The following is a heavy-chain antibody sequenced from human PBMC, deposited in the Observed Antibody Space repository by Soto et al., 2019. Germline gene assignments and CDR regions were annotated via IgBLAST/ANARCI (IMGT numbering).Heavy chain of an antibody. CDR2: ISSSGSTI. Sequence: GGSLRLSCAASGFTFSSYEMDWVRQAPGKGLEWVSYISSSGSTIYYADSVKGRFTISRDNAKNSLYLQMNSLRAEDTAVYYCARGGISGLLPDYWGQGTLVTVSS. D-gene: IGHD2-15*01. J-gene: IGHJ4*02. CDR1: GFTFSSYE. CDR3: ARGGISGLLPDY. V-gene: IGHV3-48*03.